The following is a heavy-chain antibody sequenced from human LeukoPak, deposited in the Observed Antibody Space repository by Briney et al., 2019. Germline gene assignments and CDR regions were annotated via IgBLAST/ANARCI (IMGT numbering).Heavy chain of an antibody. J-gene: IGHJ4*02. CDR2: IYSGGTT. D-gene: IGHD5-12*01. CDR1: GFTVSSNY. CDR3: ARAGYGGYDRHFDY. Sequence: GGSLRLSCAASGFTVSSNYMSWVRQAPGKGLEWVSIIYSGGTTDYADSVKGRFTISRDNSKNTLYLQMNSLRAEDTAVYYCARAGYGGYDRHFDYWGQGTLVTVSS. V-gene: IGHV3-53*01.